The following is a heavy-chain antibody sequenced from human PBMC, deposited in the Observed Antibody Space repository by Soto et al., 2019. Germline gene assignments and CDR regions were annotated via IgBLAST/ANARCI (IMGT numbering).Heavy chain of an antibody. D-gene: IGHD2-15*01. CDR3: AKSTGGWPLYYYYYMDV. CDR2: ISGSGGST. CDR1: GFTFSSYA. V-gene: IGHV3-23*01. Sequence: VQLLESGGGLVQPGGSLRLSCAASGFTFSSYAMSWVRQAPGKGLEWVSAISGSGGSTYYADSVKGRFTISRDNSKNTLYLQMNSLRAEDTAVYYCAKSTGGWPLYYYYYMDVWGKGTTVTVSS. J-gene: IGHJ6*03.